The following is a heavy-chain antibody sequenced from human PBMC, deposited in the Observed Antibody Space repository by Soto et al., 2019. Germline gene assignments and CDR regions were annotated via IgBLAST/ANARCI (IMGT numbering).Heavy chain of an antibody. V-gene: IGHV3-23*01. J-gene: IGHJ4*02. CDR1: GFTFSIFA. Sequence: EVQLLESGGGLVQPGGSLRLSCAASGFTFSIFAMSWVRQVPGKGLEWVSAISGSGGVTHYADSVKARFTISRDNSRNTVSLQMTSLRAEDTAIYYCAKGRSIRFFDRSLDYLGQGNLVTVSS. CDR2: ISGSGGVT. CDR3: AKGRSIRFFDRSLDY. D-gene: IGHD3-9*01.